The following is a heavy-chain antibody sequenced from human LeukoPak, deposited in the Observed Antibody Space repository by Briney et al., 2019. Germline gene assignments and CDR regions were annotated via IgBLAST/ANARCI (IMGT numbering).Heavy chain of an antibody. CDR3: ARARRVDTALWGYYYFMDV. CDR2: INPNSDDT. Sequence: ASVKVSCKASGYTFTDYQIHWVRQAPGQGLEWMGWINPNSDDTNYAQKFQDRVTMTRDKSISTASMELSSLRSDDTAVYFCARARRVDTALWGYYYFMDVWGKGTTVTISS. D-gene: IGHD5-18*01. J-gene: IGHJ6*03. V-gene: IGHV1-2*02. CDR1: GYTFTDYQ.